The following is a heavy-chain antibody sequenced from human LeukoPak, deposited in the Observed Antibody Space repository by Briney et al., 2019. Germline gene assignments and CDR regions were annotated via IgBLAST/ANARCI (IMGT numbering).Heavy chain of an antibody. Sequence: GASVKVSCKASGGTFSSYAISWVRQAHGQGLEWMGGIIPIFGTANYAQKFQGRVTITTDESTSTAYMELSSLRSEDTAVYYCARDSSVVGATSRYFDYWGQGTLVTVSS. CDR2: IIPIFGTA. V-gene: IGHV1-69*05. J-gene: IGHJ4*02. CDR3: ARDSSVVGATSRYFDY. CDR1: GGTFSSYA. D-gene: IGHD1-26*01.